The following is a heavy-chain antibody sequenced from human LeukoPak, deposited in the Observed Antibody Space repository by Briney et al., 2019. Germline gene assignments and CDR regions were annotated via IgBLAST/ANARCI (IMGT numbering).Heavy chain of an antibody. V-gene: IGHV3-7*03. Sequence: GGSLRLSCEVSGSMFNNYWMDWVRQAPGKGLEWVANIKEDGSKKNYLDSVKGRFTISRDNAKNSLYLQMNSLRAEDTAVYYRVRDVSVETAQDAWVDAFDIWGQGTMVTVSS. CDR1: GSMFNNYW. CDR3: VRDVSVETAQDAWVDAFDI. CDR2: IKEDGSKK. J-gene: IGHJ3*02. D-gene: IGHD2-21*02.